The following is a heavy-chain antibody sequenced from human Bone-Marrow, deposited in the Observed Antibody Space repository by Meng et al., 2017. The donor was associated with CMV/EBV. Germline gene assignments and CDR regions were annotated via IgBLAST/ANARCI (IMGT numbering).Heavy chain of an antibody. CDR3: ARGTAGSGYYRVDWYFDL. V-gene: IGHV4-59*01. Sequence: SETLSLTCTVSGGSISSYYWSWIRQHPGKGLGWIGYIYYSGSTNYNPSLKSRVTISVDTSKNQFSLKLSSVTAADTAVYYCARGTAGSGYYRVDWYFDLWGRGTLVTVSS. D-gene: IGHD3-22*01. J-gene: IGHJ2*01. CDR1: GGSISSYY. CDR2: IYYSGST.